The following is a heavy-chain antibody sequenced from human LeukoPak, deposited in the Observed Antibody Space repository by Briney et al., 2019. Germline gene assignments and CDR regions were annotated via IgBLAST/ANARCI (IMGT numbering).Heavy chain of an antibody. CDR3: AKSRRGYCSSTSCYEKDY. D-gene: IGHD2-2*01. CDR2: ISGSGGST. V-gene: IGHV3-23*01. J-gene: IGHJ4*02. CDR1: GFTFSSYA. Sequence: GGSLRLSCAASGFTFSSYAMSWVRQAPGKGLEWVSAISGSGGSTYYADSVKGRFTISRDNSKNTLYLQMNSLRAEDTAVYYCAKSRRGYCSSTSCYEKDYWGQGTLVTVSS.